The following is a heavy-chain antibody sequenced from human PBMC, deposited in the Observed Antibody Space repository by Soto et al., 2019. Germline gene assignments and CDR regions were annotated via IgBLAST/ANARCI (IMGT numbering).Heavy chain of an antibody. CDR3: ARQGINRGYGPGACDI. CDR2: VDHRGST. D-gene: IGHD5-12*01. Sequence: QLQLQESGPGLVKPSETLSLTCTVSGDSISSSNYYWGWIRQPPGERLEWIGSVDHRGSTNYRPSLRSRVIISVDTSKNQFALKVDSVSAADTALYYCARQGINRGYGPGACDIWGQGTTVIVSS. J-gene: IGHJ3*02. V-gene: IGHV4-39*01. CDR1: GDSISSSNYY.